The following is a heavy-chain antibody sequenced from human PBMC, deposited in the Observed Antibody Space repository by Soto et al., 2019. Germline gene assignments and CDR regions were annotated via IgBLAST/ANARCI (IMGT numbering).Heavy chain of an antibody. D-gene: IGHD3-3*01. Sequence: ASVKVSCKASGYTFTSYDINWARQATGQGLEWMGWMNPNSGNTGYAQKFQGRVTMTRNTSISTAYMELSSLRSEDTAVYYCARGRITIFGVYYYGMDVWGQGTTVTVSS. V-gene: IGHV1-8*01. CDR1: GYTFTSYD. CDR2: MNPNSGNT. J-gene: IGHJ6*02. CDR3: ARGRITIFGVYYYGMDV.